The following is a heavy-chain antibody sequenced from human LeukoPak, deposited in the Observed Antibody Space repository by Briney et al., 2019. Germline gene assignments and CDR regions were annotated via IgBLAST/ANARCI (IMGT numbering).Heavy chain of an antibody. CDR1: GYTFTSYG. V-gene: IGHV1-18*01. Sequence: ASVKVSCEASGYTFTSYGISWVRQAPGQGLEWMGWISAYNGITNYAQKLQGRVTMTTDTSTSTAYMELRSLRSDDTAVYYCARVMRMRGGDSSGSGAFDIWGQGTMVTVSS. CDR2: ISAYNGIT. J-gene: IGHJ3*02. D-gene: IGHD3-22*01. CDR3: ARVMRMRGGDSSGSGAFDI.